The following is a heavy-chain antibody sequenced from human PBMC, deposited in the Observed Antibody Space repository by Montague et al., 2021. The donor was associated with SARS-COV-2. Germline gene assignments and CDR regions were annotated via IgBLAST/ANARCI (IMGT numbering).Heavy chain of an antibody. CDR1: GFTSSSYA. Sequence: SLRLSCAASGFTSSSYAMTWVRHTPGKGLEWVSSISGDDDVTYHADSVRGRFTISRDNSKNTLYMEMNDLRVEDTALYYCAKGGRHPRDPFDIWGKGQRSASLQ. D-gene: IGHD1-26*01. V-gene: IGHV3-23*01. J-gene: IGHJ3*02. CDR3: AKGGRHPRDPFDI. CDR2: ISGDDDVT.